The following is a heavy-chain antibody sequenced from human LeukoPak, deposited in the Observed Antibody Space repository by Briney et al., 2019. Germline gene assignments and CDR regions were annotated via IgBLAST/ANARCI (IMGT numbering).Heavy chain of an antibody. V-gene: IGHV3-72*01. CDR1: GFTFSDHY. Sequence: GGSLRLSCAASGFTFSDHYMDWVRQAPGKGLEWVGRIRNKANSYTTEYVASVKGRFTISRDDSKNSLFLQMNSLKTEDTAVYYCTRVGYSYGSYYFDYWGQGTLVTVSS. CDR2: IRNKANSYTT. D-gene: IGHD5-18*01. CDR3: TRVGYSYGSYYFDY. J-gene: IGHJ4*02.